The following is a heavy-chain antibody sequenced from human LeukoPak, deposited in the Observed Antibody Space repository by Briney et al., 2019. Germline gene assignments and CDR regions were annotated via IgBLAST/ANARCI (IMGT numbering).Heavy chain of an antibody. J-gene: IGHJ4*02. Sequence: GGSLRLSCAASGFTFSSYSMNWVRQAPGKGLEWVSYISSSSTIYYADSVKGRFTISRDNAKNSLYLQMNSLRAEDTAVYYCARWAGYSNYSPTFFDYWGQGTLVTVSS. CDR3: ARWAGYSNYSPTFFDY. D-gene: IGHD4-11*01. V-gene: IGHV3-48*01. CDR1: GFTFSSYS. CDR2: ISSSSTI.